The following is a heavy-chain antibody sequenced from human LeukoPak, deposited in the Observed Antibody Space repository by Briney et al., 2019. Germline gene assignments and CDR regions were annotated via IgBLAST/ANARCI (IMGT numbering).Heavy chain of an antibody. J-gene: IGHJ4*02. CDR3: ARQKGYYGSGGYWGDLGFFDY. Sequence: PSETLSLTRSVSGATMYDKYWSWIRQPPGKGLEWLGYIYTYDRNRISYHPSLKSRITISLDTSNRQFSLRLVSVTAADPAVYFCARQKGYYGSGGYWGDLGFFDYWGQGALVTVSS. V-gene: IGHV4-4*09. D-gene: IGHD3-22*01. CDR2: IYTYDRNRI. CDR1: GATMYDKY.